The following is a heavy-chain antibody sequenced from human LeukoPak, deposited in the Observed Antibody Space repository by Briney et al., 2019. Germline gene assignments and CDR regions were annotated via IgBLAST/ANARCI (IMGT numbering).Heavy chain of an antibody. D-gene: IGHD3-22*01. CDR3: ARDQLPTPSAYSPGH. V-gene: IGHV3-13*01. J-gene: IGHJ4*02. CDR1: GFTFSSYD. Sequence: GGSLRLSCAASGFTFSSYDMHWVRQATGKGLEWVSAIGTAGDTYYPGSVKGRFTISRENAKNSLYLQMNSLRAGDTAVYYCARDQLPTPSAYSPGHWGQGTLVSVSS. CDR2: IGTAGDT.